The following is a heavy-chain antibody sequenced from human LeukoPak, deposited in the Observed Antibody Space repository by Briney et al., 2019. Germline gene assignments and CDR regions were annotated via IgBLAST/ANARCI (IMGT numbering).Heavy chain of an antibody. J-gene: IGHJ4*02. CDR2: IKSKTDGGTT. Sequence: GGSLRLSCAASGFTFSNAWMSWVRQAPGKGLEWVGRIKSKTDGGTTDYAAPVKGRFTISRDDSKNTLYPQMNSLKTEDTAVYYCTTERVRAAAEIDYWGQGTLVTVSS. CDR1: GFTFSNAW. V-gene: IGHV3-15*01. CDR3: TTERVRAAAEIDY. D-gene: IGHD6-13*01.